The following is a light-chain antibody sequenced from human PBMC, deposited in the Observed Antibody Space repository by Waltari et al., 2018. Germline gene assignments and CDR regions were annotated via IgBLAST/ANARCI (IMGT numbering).Light chain of an antibody. J-gene: IGLJ3*02. V-gene: IGLV3-25*03. CDR2: KDT. Sequence: SHELTQPSSVSVSPGQTATITCSGDALPKQHAYWYQQKPGQAPLVVSYKDTERPSGIPWRLSGSSSGTTVTLTSSGVQAEDEADYHCQSTEYGGRDWVFGGGTKLTVL. CDR3: QSTEYGGRDWV. CDR1: ALPKQH.